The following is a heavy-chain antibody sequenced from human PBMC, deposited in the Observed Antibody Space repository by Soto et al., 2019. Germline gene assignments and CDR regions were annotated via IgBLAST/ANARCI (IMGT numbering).Heavy chain of an antibody. CDR1: GYTFIRYG. Sequence: QVQLAQSANEVKKPGASVRVSCKAAGYTFIRYGIAWVRQAPGQGLEWMGWISPYNDYTVYAQKFQGRVSMTADTYPRKVYMNLRGLKSDDTAVYYCARGGYYDNSWGKLSHYGLDVWGQGTSVSVSS. CDR3: ARGGYYDNSWGKLSHYGLDV. J-gene: IGHJ6*02. CDR2: ISPYNDYT. D-gene: IGHD3-16*01. V-gene: IGHV1-18*01.